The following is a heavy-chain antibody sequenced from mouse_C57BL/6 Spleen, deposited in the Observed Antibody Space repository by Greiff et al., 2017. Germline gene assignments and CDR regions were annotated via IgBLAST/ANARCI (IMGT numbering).Heavy chain of an antibody. D-gene: IGHD1-1*01. CDR2: IDPSDSYT. CDR1: GYTFTSYW. Sequence: VQLQQPGAELVKPGASVKLSCKASGYTFTSYWMQWVKQRPGPGLEWIGEIDPSDSYTNYNQKFKGKAKLTVDTSSSTAYMQLSSLTSEDSAVYYCARSPLGSSYFDYWAKAPLSQSPQ. J-gene: IGHJ2*01. CDR3: ARSPLGSSYFDY. V-gene: IGHV1-50*01.